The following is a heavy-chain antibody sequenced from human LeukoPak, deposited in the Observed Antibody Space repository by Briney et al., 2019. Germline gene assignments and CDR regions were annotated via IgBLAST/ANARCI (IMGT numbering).Heavy chain of an antibody. CDR3: ARDRRETYYYDSSGYFDY. CDR2: MIPIFGTA. Sequence: VASVKVSCKASGGTFSSYAISWVRQAPGQGLEWMGGMIPIFGTANYAQKFQGRVTITADESTSTAYMELSSLRSEDTAVYYCARDRRETYYYDSSGYFDYWGQGTLVTVSS. V-gene: IGHV1-69*13. CDR1: GGTFSSYA. D-gene: IGHD3-22*01. J-gene: IGHJ4*02.